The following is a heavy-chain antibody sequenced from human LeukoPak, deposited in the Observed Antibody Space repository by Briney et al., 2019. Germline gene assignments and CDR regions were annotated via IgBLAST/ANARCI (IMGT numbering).Heavy chain of an antibody. CDR3: ARKAPKKGWFDP. CDR2: THPSGNT. CDR1: GGSNNSYY. V-gene: IGHV4-4*09. J-gene: IGHJ5*02. Sequence: SETLSLTCTVSGGSNNSYYWSWIRQPPGKGLEWIGYTHPSGNTNYSPSLKRRVTISIDTSRNQFSLKLSSVTAADTAVYFCARKAPKKGWFDPWGQGTLVTVSS.